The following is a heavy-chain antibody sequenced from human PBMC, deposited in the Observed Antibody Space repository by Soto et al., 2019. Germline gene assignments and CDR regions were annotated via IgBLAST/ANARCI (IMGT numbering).Heavy chain of an antibody. CDR2: MNPNSGNT. D-gene: IGHD1-1*01. CDR3: VRRASSGTLNCSAP. Sequence: GASVKFSCKASESTFMNYDISWVRQATGQGLEWMGWMNPNSGNTGYALKFQGRVSMTRNTSIYTVYLELSSLASDDTAVYYCVRRASSGTLNCSAPGGQGTRVPVSS. V-gene: IGHV1-8*01. CDR1: ESTFMNYD. J-gene: IGHJ5*02.